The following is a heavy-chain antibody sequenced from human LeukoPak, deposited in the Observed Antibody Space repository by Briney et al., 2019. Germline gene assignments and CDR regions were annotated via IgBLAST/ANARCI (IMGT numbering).Heavy chain of an antibody. D-gene: IGHD7-27*01. Sequence: ASVKVSCKASGYTFTSFDFNWVRQATGQGLEWMGWTKSNNGHTGYAQKFQGRVTMTRDTSISTAYMELSSLTFEDTAVYYCARGPPNWGMVGYWGQGTLVTVSS. CDR1: GYTFTSFD. CDR2: TKSNNGHT. CDR3: ARGPPNWGMVGY. V-gene: IGHV1-8*01. J-gene: IGHJ4*02.